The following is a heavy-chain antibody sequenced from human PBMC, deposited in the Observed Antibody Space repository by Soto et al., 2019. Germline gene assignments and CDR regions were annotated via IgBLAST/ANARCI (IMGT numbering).Heavy chain of an antibody. D-gene: IGHD6-19*01. J-gene: IGHJ4*02. CDR2: VSHDGRNT. CDR3: AKGGRQWLVTSDFNY. CDR1: GFTFSDNA. V-gene: IGHV3-30*18. Sequence: VQLVESGGGVVQPGRSLRLSCAASGFTFSDNARHWVRQPPGKGLEWVAVVSHDGRNTHYADSVKGRFTISRDSSKNTVSLEMTSLRAEDTAVYYCAKGGRQWLVTSDFNYWGQGALVTVSS.